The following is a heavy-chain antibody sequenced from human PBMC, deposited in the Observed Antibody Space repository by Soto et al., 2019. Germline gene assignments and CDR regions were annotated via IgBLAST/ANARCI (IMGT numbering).Heavy chain of an antibody. V-gene: IGHV3-30*09. CDR2: VSHDGRND. CDR3: ARGGYFDSSGVLPPFF. Sequence: GGSLRLSCEGLGITFDDFIGHWVRQSPGKGLEWLTAVSHDGRNDYYAHPVKGRVAISRDNSRNTVYLQMVSLSPDDTAVYYCARGGYFDSSGVLPPFFWGQGTTVTVSS. D-gene: IGHD6-25*01. J-gene: IGHJ4*02. CDR1: GITFDDFI.